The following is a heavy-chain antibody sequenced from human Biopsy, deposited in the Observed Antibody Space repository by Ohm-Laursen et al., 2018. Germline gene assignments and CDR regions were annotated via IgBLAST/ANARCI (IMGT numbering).Heavy chain of an antibody. Sequence: TQTLTLTGSLSGFPLSARGMCVSWIRQAPGKALEWLARVDWDDYKDYSASLQTKLSISKDTSNDQVVLTVNNVDPADTATYYCARTPILIVSAGLVYRHRRHLQGMDVWGQGIAVTVS. CDR1: GFPLSARGMC. CDR3: ARTPILIVSAGLVYRHRRHLQGMDV. D-gene: IGHD6-13*01. J-gene: IGHJ6*02. CDR2: VDWDDYK. V-gene: IGHV2-70*11.